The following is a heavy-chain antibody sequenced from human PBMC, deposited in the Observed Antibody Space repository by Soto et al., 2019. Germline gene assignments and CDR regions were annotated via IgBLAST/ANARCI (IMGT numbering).Heavy chain of an antibody. Sequence: PSETLSLTCTVSGGSISSSSYYWGWIRQPPGKGLEWIGSIYYSGSTYYNPSLKSRVTISVDTSKNQFSLKLSSVTAADTAVYYCARLTRPLLRYFDFRTGGYYYYYMDVWGKGTTVTVSS. CDR3: ARLTRPLLRYFDFRTGGYYYYYMDV. V-gene: IGHV4-39*01. J-gene: IGHJ6*03. CDR2: IYYSGST. CDR1: GGSISSSSYY. D-gene: IGHD3-9*01.